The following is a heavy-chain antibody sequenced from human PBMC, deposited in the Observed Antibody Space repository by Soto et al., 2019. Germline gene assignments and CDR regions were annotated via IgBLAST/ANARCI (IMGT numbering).Heavy chain of an antibody. CDR2: INHSGST. CDR3: ARHGLRYFDWLSQFAP. V-gene: IGHV4-34*01. Sequence: SETLSLTCAVYGGSFSGYYWSWIRQPPGKGLEWIGEINHSGSTNYNPSLKSRVTISVDTSKNQFSLKLSSVTAADTAVYYCARHGLRYFDWLSQFAPWGQGTLVTVSS. D-gene: IGHD3-9*01. J-gene: IGHJ5*02. CDR1: GGSFSGYY.